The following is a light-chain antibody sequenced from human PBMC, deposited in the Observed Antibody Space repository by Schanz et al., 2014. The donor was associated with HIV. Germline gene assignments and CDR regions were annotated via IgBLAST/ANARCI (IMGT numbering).Light chain of an antibody. J-gene: IGLJ2*01. V-gene: IGLV2-23*02. CDR1: SSDVGSYNL. Sequence: QSALIQPASVSGSPGQSITISCTGTSSDVGSYNLVSWYQQQLGKAPKLMIYEVRKRPSGVSNRFSGSKSGNTASLTISGLQAEDEADYYCSSYAGSNVILRGGTKLTVL. CDR3: SSYAGSNVI. CDR2: EVR.